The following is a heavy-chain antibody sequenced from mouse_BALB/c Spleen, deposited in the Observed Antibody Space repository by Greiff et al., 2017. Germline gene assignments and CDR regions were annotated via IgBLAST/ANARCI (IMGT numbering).Heavy chain of an antibody. CDR2: IDPANGNT. Sequence: EVKLEESGAELVKPGASVKLSCTASGFNIKDTYMHWVKQRPEQGLEWIGRIDPANGNTKYDPKFQGKATITADTSSNTAYLQLSSLTSEDTAVYYCASRGLYYGSSLLAYWGQGTLVTVSA. CDR1: GFNIKDTY. J-gene: IGHJ3*01. V-gene: IGHV14-3*02. D-gene: IGHD1-1*01. CDR3: ASRGLYYGSSLLAY.